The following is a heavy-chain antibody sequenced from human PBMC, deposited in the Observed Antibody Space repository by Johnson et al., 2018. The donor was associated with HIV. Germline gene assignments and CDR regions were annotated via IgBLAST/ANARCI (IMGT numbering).Heavy chain of an antibody. Sequence: QVQLVESGGGVVQPGGSLRLSCAASGFTFSSYGMHWVRQAPGKGLDWVTFMRFDGSEIHYVDSVTGRFTISRDNSKITLYLHMTSLRVEDTAVYYCAKDLVLMDFGGAFDVWGQGTMVTVSS. V-gene: IGHV3-30*02. CDR3: AKDLVLMDFGGAFDV. CDR1: GFTFSSYG. CDR2: MRFDGSEI. D-gene: IGHD2-8*01. J-gene: IGHJ3*01.